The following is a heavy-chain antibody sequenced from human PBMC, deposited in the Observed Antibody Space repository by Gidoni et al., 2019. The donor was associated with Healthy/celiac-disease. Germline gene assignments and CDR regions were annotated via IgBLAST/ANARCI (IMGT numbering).Heavy chain of an antibody. CDR3: ARAGAGSSGWYYYGMDV. CDR1: GFPFSSYG. J-gene: IGHJ6*02. Sequence: QVQLVAPGGGVVQPGRSLRLSCAASGFPFSSYGMHWVRQAPGKGLEWVTVIWYDGSNKYYADSVKGRFTISRDNSKNTLYLQMNSLRAEDTAVYYCARAGAGSSGWYYYGMDVWGQGTTVTVSS. D-gene: IGHD6-19*01. CDR2: IWYDGSNK. V-gene: IGHV3-33*01.